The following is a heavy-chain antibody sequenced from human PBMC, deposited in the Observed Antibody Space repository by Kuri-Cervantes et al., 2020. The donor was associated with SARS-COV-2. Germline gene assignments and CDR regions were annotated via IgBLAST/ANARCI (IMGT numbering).Heavy chain of an antibody. V-gene: IGHV3-69-1*01. CDR1: GFTFSDYY. J-gene: IGHJ4*02. D-gene: IGHD3-10*02. CDR2: ISSSSTI. CDR3: ARPLWSGGSDLGY. Sequence: GESLKISCAASGFTFSDYYMNWVRQAPGKGLEWVSSISSSSTIYYADSVKGRFTISRDNAKNSLYLQMNSLRAEDTAVYYCARPLWSGGSDLGYWGQGTLVTVSS.